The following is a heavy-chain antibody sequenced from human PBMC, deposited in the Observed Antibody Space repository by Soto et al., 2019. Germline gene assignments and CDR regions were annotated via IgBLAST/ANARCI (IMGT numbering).Heavy chain of an antibody. D-gene: IGHD5-12*01. V-gene: IGHV1-2*04. CDR1: GYTFTGYY. CDR2: INPNSGGT. Sequence: GASVKVSCKASGYTFTGYYMHWVRQAPGQGLEWMGWINPNSGGTNYAQKFQGWVTMTRDTSISTAYMELSSLRSEDTAVYYCARASTKPIYYYYGMDVWGQGTTVTVSS. CDR3: ARASTKPIYYYYGMDV. J-gene: IGHJ6*02.